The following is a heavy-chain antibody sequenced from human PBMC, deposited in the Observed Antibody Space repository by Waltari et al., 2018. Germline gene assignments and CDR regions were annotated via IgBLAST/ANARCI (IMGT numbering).Heavy chain of an antibody. Sequence: EVLLVESGGGLVPPGGSLRLSCAASGFTFSDYWMHWVRQAPGKGLVWLERIDSDASTTNYADSVKGRFTISRDNAKNTVYLEMNSLRADDTAVYYCVNGYYYNNMDVWGQGTTVSVAS. V-gene: IGHV3-74*01. J-gene: IGHJ6*02. CDR2: IDSDASTT. CDR1: GFTFSDYW. CDR3: VNGYYYNNMDV.